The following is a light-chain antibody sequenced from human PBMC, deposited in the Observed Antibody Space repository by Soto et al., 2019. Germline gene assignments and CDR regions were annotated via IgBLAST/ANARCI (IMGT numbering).Light chain of an antibody. J-gene: IGLJ1*01. CDR3: QSYDSSLSGLYG. CDR2: GNS. Sequence: QSVLTQPPSVSGAPGQRVTISCTGSSSNIGAGYDVHWYQQLPGTAPKLLIYGNSNRPSGVPDRFSGSKSGTSASLAITGLQAEDEADYYCQSYDSSLSGLYGVGTVT. V-gene: IGLV1-40*01. CDR1: SSNIGAGYD.